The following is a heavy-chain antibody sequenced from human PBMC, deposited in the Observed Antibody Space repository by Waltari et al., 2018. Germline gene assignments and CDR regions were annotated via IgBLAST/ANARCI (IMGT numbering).Heavy chain of an antibody. J-gene: IGHJ5*02. CDR2: MNPNSGNT. D-gene: IGHD6-6*01. Sequence: QVQLVQSGAEVKKPGASVKVSCKASRYTFTSYDINWVRQATGQGLEWMGWMNPNSGNTGYAQKFQGRVTFTRNNSITTAYMGLSSLRSEDTAVYYCARGSLSIATRKWFDPWGQGTLVTVSS. V-gene: IGHV1-8*03. CDR3: ARGSLSIATRKWFDP. CDR1: RYTFTSYD.